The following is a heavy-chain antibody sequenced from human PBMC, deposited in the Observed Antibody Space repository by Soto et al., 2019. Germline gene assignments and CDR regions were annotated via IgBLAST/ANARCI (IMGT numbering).Heavy chain of an antibody. CDR1: ASTFSPYR. D-gene: IGHD5-12*01. CDR2: ISSSGDKT. J-gene: IGHJ4*02. Sequence: GGSLTLSCTPSASTFSPYRLTSVRQAPGKGLVSVSGISSSGDKTYYADSVKGRFTISRDNSKNTLYLQMNTLRAEDTVIYYCTSHSDRLSVSFHYWGQGTVVTVS. V-gene: IGHV3-23*01. CDR3: TSHSDRLSVSFHY.